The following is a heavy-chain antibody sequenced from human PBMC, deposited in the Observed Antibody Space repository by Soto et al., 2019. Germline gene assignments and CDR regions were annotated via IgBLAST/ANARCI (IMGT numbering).Heavy chain of an antibody. CDR2: IIPIFGTA. D-gene: IGHD3-22*01. CDR1: GGTFSSYA. CDR3: SRVGWSYYDSSGYYYRWFDP. V-gene: IGHV1-69*13. Sequence: SVKVSCKASGGTFSSYAISWVRQAPGQGLEWMGGIIPIFGTANYAQKFQGRDTITADESTSTAYKELSSLRSEDTAVYFFSRVGWSYYDSSGYYYRWFDPWGQGTLVTVSS. J-gene: IGHJ5*02.